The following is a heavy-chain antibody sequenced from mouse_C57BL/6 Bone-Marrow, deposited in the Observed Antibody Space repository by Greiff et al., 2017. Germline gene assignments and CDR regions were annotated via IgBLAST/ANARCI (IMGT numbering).Heavy chain of an antibody. CDR2: IWRGGST. V-gene: IGHV2-5*01. CDR3: AKRSYDYDYDWYFDV. D-gene: IGHD2-4*01. J-gene: IGHJ1*03. Sequence: QVQLKQSGPGLVQPSQSLSITCTVSGFSLTSYGVHWVRQSPGKGLEWLGVIWRGGSTDYNAAFMSRLSITKDNSKSQVFFKMNSLQADDTAIYYCAKRSYDYDYDWYFDVWGTGTTVTVSS. CDR1: GFSLTSYG.